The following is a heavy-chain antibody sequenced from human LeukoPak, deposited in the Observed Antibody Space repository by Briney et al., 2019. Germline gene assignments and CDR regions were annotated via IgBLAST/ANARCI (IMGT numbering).Heavy chain of an antibody. D-gene: IGHD3-3*01. CDR2: IKSKTDGGTT. CDR1: GFTFSNAW. CDR3: TTATTFGVVISDY. J-gene: IGHJ4*02. V-gene: IGHV3-15*01. Sequence: GGSLRLSCAASGFTFSNAWMRWVRQAPGKGLEWVGRIKSKTDGGTTDYAAPVKGRFTISRDDSKNTLYLQMNSLKTEDTAVYYCTTATTFGVVISDYWGQGTLVTVSS.